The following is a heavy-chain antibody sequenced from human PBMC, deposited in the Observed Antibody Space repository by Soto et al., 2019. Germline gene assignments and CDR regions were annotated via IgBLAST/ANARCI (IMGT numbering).Heavy chain of an antibody. CDR1: GFTFSSYS. J-gene: IGHJ4*02. CDR2: ISSSSSYI. V-gene: IGHV3-21*01. D-gene: IGHD2-15*01. CDR3: ARGDCSGGSCPYYFDY. Sequence: GGSLRLSCAASGFTFSSYSMNWVRQAPGKGLEWVSSISSSSSYIYYADSVKGRFTISRDNAKNSLYLQMNSLRAEDTAVYYCARGDCSGGSCPYYFDYWGQGTLVTVSS.